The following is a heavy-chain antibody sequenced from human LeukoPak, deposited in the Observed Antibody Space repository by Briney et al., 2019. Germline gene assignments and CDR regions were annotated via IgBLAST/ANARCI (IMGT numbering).Heavy chain of an antibody. Sequence: ASVKVSCKASGYTFTSYAVHWVRQAPGQRLEWMGWINAGSGNTKYSQNFQGRINITRDTSASTAYMELSSLRSEDTAVYYCARGSRLDYWGQGTLVTVSS. CDR1: GYTFTSYA. V-gene: IGHV1-3*01. J-gene: IGHJ4*02. CDR3: ARGSRLDY. D-gene: IGHD2-15*01. CDR2: INAGSGNT.